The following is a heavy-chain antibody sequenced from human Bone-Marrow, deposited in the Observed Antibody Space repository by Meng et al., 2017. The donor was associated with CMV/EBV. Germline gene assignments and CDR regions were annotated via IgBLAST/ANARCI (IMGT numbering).Heavy chain of an antibody. V-gene: IGHV3-7*01. Sequence: GESLKISCAASGFTFSVYWMRWVRQAPGKGLEWVATIQQDGSEKYHADSVKGRFTTSIDTAKSLVFLQMDSLRVDDTAVYYCESTSGQWGQGAQVTVSS. CDR2: IQQDGSEK. CDR3: ESTSGQ. J-gene: IGHJ4*02. CDR1: GFTFSVYW. D-gene: IGHD3-16*01.